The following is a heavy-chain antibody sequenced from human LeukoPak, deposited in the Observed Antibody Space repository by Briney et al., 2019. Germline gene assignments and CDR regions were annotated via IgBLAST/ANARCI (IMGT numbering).Heavy chain of an antibody. CDR3: ARGVGFCSSTSCEYYGMDV. D-gene: IGHD2-2*01. CDR1: GGSVSSGSYY. Sequence: PSETLTLTCTVSGGSVSSGSYYWSWIRQPPGKGLEWIGYIYYSGSTNYNPSLKSRVTISVDTSKNQFSLKLSSVTAADTAVYYCARGVGFCSSTSCEYYGMDVCGQGTTVTVSS. J-gene: IGHJ6*02. CDR2: IYYSGST. V-gene: IGHV4-61*01.